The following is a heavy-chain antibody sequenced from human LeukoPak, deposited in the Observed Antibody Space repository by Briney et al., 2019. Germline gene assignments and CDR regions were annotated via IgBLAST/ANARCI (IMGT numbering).Heavy chain of an antibody. CDR2: ISWNSGNI. CDR1: GFSFDDYY. V-gene: IGHV3-9*01. Sequence: GGSLSLTCAASGFSFDDYYWYWVRQGPGKGLEWVADISWNSGNIGYADSVKGRFTISRDNANNSLFLLMKIVRAEDTAFYCVKHNCAESTICISWGESTLVTVSS. D-gene: IGHD1-1*01. J-gene: IGHJ1*01. CDR3: VKHNCAESTICIS.